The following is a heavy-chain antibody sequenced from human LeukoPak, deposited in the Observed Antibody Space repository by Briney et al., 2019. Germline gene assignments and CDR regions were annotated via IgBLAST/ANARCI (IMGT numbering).Heavy chain of an antibody. CDR2: IYYTGST. Sequence: SETLSLTCTVSGGSVNSYYWSWIRQPPGGGLEWIGYIYYTGSTKYNPSLKSRVTMSVDTSKNQLSLKVSSVTAADTAVYYCARWYCVSNTCYHMDVWGKGTTVTVSS. J-gene: IGHJ6*03. D-gene: IGHD2-2*01. CDR3: ARWYCVSNTCYHMDV. CDR1: GGSVNSYY. V-gene: IGHV4-59*02.